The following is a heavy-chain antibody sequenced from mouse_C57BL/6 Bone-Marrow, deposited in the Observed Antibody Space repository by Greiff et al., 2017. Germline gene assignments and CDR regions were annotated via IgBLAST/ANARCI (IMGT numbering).Heavy chain of an antibody. D-gene: IGHD2-4*01. J-gene: IGHJ3*01. CDR3: TRGSYDYDRFAY. CDR2: IYPGNSDT. Sequence: VQLQQSGTVLARPGASVKMSCKTSGYTFTSYWMHWVKQRPGQGLEWIGAIYPGNSDTSYNQKFKGKAKLTAVTSASTAYMELSSLTNEDSAVYYCTRGSYDYDRFAYWGQGTLVTVSA. CDR1: GYTFTSYW. V-gene: IGHV1-5*01.